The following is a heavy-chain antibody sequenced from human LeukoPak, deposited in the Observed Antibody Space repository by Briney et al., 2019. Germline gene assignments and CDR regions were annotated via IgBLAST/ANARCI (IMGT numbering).Heavy chain of an antibody. CDR1: GGSISSSSYY. CDR2: IYYSGRT. D-gene: IGHD1-26*01. V-gene: IGHV4-39*01. J-gene: IGHJ4*02. Sequence: SETLSLTCTVSGGSISSSSYYWGWIRQPPGMGLEWIGSIYYSGRTYYNSSLKSRVTISVDTSKNQFSLKLSSVTAADTTVYYCARIIGATEGVDYWGRGTLVTVSS. CDR3: ARIIGATEGVDY.